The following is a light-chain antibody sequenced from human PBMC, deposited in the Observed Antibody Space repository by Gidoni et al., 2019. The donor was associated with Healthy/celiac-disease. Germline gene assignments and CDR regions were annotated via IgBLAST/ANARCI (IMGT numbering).Light chain of an antibody. CDR3: CSYAGSYTLGWV. CDR2: DVS. J-gene: IGLJ3*02. Sequence: QSALTQPRSVSGSPGQSVPTSCTGTSSDVGGYNYVPWYQQPPGKAPKLMIYDVSKRPSGVPDRFSGSKSGNTASLTISGLQAEDEADYYCCSYAGSYTLGWVFGGGTKLTVL. CDR1: SSDVGGYNY. V-gene: IGLV2-11*01.